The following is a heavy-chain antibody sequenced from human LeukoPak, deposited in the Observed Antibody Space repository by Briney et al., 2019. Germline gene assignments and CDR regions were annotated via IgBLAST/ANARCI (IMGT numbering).Heavy chain of an antibody. J-gene: IGHJ4*02. Sequence: GGSLRLSCAASGFTFSSYEMNWVRQAPGKGLEWVSYISSSGSTIYYADSVKGRFTISRDNAKNSLYLQMNSLRAEDTAVYYCATSGYYDYVWGSYRSFDYWGQGTLVTVSS. V-gene: IGHV3-48*03. CDR1: GFTFSSYE. CDR3: ATSGYYDYVWGSYRSFDY. D-gene: IGHD3-16*02. CDR2: ISSSGSTI.